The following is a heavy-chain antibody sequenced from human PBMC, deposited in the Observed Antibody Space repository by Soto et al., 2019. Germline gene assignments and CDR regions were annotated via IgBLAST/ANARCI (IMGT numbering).Heavy chain of an antibody. D-gene: IGHD1-1*01. CDR3: AREDGTGAFDI. Sequence: GASVKVSCKAVRYIFTNYGVSWVRQAPGQGLEWMGWITTYNGNTNYAQKLQGRVTMTTDTSTSTAYMELRSLRSDDTAVYYCAREDGTGAFDIWGQGTMVTV. CDR2: ITTYNGNT. V-gene: IGHV1-18*01. CDR1: RYIFTNYG. J-gene: IGHJ3*02.